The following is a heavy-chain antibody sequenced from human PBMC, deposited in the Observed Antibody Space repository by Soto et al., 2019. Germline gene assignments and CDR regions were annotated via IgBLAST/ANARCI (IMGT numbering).Heavy chain of an antibody. CDR3: ARRAAVAGFYFDY. D-gene: IGHD6-19*01. V-gene: IGHV4-59*08. CDR1: GGSISGYY. CDR2: IYYSGST. J-gene: IGHJ4*02. Sequence: PSGTLSLTCTVAGGSISGYYWSWIRQPPGKGLEWIGYIYYSGSTNYNPSLKSRVTISVDTSKNQFSLKLSSVNAADTAVYYCARRAAVAGFYFDYWGQGTLVTVSS.